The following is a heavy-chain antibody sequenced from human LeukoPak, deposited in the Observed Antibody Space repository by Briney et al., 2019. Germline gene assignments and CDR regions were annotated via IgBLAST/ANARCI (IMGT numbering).Heavy chain of an antibody. CDR1: GGSVSSTYW. CDR2: ISHTGGA. Sequence: SGTLSLTCAVSGGSVSSTYWWSWVRQPPGKGLEWIGEISHTGGANYNPSLKSRVTISVDKSKNQFSLKVTSVTAADTAVYYCARHIGIVGLRGFDYWGQGTLVTVSS. D-gene: IGHD2/OR15-2a*01. V-gene: IGHV4-4*02. J-gene: IGHJ4*02. CDR3: ARHIGIVGLRGFDY.